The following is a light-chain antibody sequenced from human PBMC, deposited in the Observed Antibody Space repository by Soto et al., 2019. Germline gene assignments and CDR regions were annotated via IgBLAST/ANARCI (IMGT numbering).Light chain of an antibody. CDR3: QQYGSSPWK. J-gene: IGKJ1*01. CDR2: DAS. CDR1: QSVSSSY. V-gene: IGKV3D-20*01. Sequence: EIVMTRAPGILFLSPVETAMLCFRASQSVSSSYLAWYQQKPGLAPRLLIYDASSRATGIPDRFSGSGSGTNFTLTISRLEPEDFAVYYWQQYGSSPWKFGQGTKVDIK.